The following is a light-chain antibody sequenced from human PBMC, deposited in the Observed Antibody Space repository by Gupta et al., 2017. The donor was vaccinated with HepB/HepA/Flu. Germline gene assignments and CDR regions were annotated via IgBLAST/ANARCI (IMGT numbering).Light chain of an antibody. Sequence: QSALTQPPSVSGSLGQSVTTFCTGSSSDIGSNNGVSWYQQPPGTAPKLIIYEVSNRPSGVPDRFSGSKSGNTASLTVSGLRAEDEADYYCSSYTNSYSPHVLFGGGTKLTVL. V-gene: IGLV2-18*02. CDR2: EVS. J-gene: IGLJ3*02. CDR3: SSYTNSYSPHVL. CDR1: SSDIGSNNG.